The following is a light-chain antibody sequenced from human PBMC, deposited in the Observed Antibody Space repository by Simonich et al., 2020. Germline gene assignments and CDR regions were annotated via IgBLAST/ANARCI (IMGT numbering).Light chain of an antibody. J-gene: IGLJ3*02. Sequence: QSALTQPASVSGSPGQSITISCTGTSSDVGGYNYVSWYQPPPGKAPKLMIYDFRNRPSGFSNRFSGSKSGNTASLTISGLQAEDEADYYCSSYTSSSTLVFGGGTKLTVL. CDR3: SSYTSSSTLV. V-gene: IGLV2-14*03. CDR1: SSDVGGYNY. CDR2: DFR.